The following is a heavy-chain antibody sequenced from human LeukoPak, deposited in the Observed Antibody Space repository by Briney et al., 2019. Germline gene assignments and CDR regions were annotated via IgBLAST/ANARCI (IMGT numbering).Heavy chain of an antibody. CDR1: GFTVSSNY. V-gene: IGHV3-53*01. J-gene: IGHJ6*02. CDR2: IYSGGST. D-gene: IGHD6-19*01. Sequence: GGSLRLSCAASGFTVSSNYMSWVRQAPGKGLEWVSVIYSGGSTYYADSVKGRFTISRDNSKNTLYLQMNSLRAEDTAVYYCARGPDGSGWYEDGMDVWGQGTTVTVSS. CDR3: ARGPDGSGWYEDGMDV.